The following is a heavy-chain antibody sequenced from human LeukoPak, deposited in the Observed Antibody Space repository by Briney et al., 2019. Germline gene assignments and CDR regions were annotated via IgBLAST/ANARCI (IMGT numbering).Heavy chain of an antibody. J-gene: IGHJ3*02. D-gene: IGHD2-15*01. V-gene: IGHV4-39*07. CDR3: ARVDVVAATSDAFDI. CDR1: GGSISSSSYY. Sequence: PSETLSLTCTVSGGSISSSSYYWGWIRQPPGKGLEWIGSIYYSGSTNYNPSLKSRVTISVDTSKNQFSLKLSSVTAADTAVYYCARVDVVAATSDAFDIWGQGTMVTVSS. CDR2: IYYSGST.